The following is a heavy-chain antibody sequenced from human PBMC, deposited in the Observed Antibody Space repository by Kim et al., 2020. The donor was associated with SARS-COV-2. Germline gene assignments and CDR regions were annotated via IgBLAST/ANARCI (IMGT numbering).Heavy chain of an antibody. CDR2: VTSSGVST. V-gene: IGHV3-23*01. J-gene: IGHJ4*02. CDR1: GFSFIDYT. D-gene: IGHD1-26*01. CDR3: ARVGVTNRFDS. Sequence: GGSLRLSCAASGFSFIDYTMSWVRQPPGKGLEWVSSVTSSGVSTFYADSVKGRFTISRDNARNTVSLQMNSLGVEDTAVYFCARVGVTNRFDSLGQGILV.